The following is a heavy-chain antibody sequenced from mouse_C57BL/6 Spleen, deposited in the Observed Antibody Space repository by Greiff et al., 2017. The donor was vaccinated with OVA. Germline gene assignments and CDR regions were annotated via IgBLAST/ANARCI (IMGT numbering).Heavy chain of an antibody. Sequence: VKLQQSGPELVKPGASVKISCKASGYAFSSSWMNWVKQRPGKGLEWIGRIYPGDGDTNYNGKFKGKATLTADKSSSTAYMQLSSLTSEDSAVYFCANDYYGSSYDYWGQGTTLTVSS. V-gene: IGHV1-82*01. D-gene: IGHD1-1*01. J-gene: IGHJ2*01. CDR3: ANDYYGSSYDY. CDR1: GYAFSSSW. CDR2: IYPGDGDT.